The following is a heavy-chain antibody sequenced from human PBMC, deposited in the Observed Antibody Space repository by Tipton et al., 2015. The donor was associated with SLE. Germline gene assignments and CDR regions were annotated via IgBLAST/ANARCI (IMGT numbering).Heavy chain of an antibody. CDR1: GGSISSYY. D-gene: IGHD4-11*01. CDR3: ARGRLHRPLDI. CDR2: IYYSGST. J-gene: IGHJ3*02. Sequence: TLSLTCTVSGGSISSYYWSWIRLPPGKGLEWIGYIYYSGSTNYNPSLKSRVTISVDTSKNQFSLKLSSVTAADTAVYYCARGRLHRPLDIWGQGTMVTVSS. V-gene: IGHV4-59*01.